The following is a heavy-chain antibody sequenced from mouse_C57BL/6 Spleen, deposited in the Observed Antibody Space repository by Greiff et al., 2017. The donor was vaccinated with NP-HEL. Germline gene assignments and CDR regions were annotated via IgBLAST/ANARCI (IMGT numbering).Heavy chain of an antibody. Sequence: QVQLQQPGAELVRPGTSVKLSCKASGYTFTSYWMHWVKQRPGQGLEWIGVIDPSDSYTNYNQKFKGKATLTVDTSSSTAYMQLSSLTSEDSAVYYCAGGYGSSWYFDVWGTGTTVTVSS. D-gene: IGHD1-1*01. V-gene: IGHV1-59*01. CDR2: IDPSDSYT. CDR3: AGGYGSSWYFDV. CDR1: GYTFTSYW. J-gene: IGHJ1*03.